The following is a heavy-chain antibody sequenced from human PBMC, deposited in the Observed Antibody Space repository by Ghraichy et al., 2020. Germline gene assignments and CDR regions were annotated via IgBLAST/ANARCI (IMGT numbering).Heavy chain of an antibody. Sequence: SETLSLTCAVSGGSISSSNWWSWVRQPPGKGLEWIGEIYHSGSTNYNPSLKSRVTISVDKSKNQFSLKLSSVTAADTAVYYCARCGFRTGVKRWWFDPWGQGTLVTVSS. CDR3: ARCGFRTGVKRWWFDP. D-gene: IGHD4-23*01. CDR2: IYHSGST. J-gene: IGHJ5*02. CDR1: GGSISSSNW. V-gene: IGHV4-4*02.